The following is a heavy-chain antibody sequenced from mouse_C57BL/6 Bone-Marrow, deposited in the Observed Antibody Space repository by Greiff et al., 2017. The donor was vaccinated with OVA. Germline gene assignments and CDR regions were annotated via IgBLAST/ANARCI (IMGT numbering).Heavy chain of an antibody. D-gene: IGHD4-1*01. CDR1: GFTFSDYY. V-gene: IGHV5-16*01. Sequence: EVQLVESEGGLVQPGSSMKLSCTASGFTFSDYYMAWVRQVPEKGLEWVANINYDGSSTYYLDSLKSRFIISRDNAKNILYLQMSSLKSEDTATYYCAREENWDWYFDVWGTGTTVTVSS. CDR3: AREENWDWYFDV. J-gene: IGHJ1*03. CDR2: INYDGSST.